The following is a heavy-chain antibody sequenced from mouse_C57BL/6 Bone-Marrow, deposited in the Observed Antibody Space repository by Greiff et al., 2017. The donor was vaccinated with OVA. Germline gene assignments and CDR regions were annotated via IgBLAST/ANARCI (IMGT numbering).Heavy chain of an antibody. CDR1: GYTFTSYG. CDR2: IYPRSGNT. V-gene: IGHV1-81*01. CDR3: AWGFAY. D-gene: IGHD4-1*01. Sequence: VKLMESGAELARPGASVKLSCKASGYTFTSYGISWVKQSTGQGLEWIGEIYPRSGNTYYNEKFNGKATLTADKSSSTAYMELRSLTSEDSAVYFCAWGFAYWGKGTLVTVSA. J-gene: IGHJ3*01.